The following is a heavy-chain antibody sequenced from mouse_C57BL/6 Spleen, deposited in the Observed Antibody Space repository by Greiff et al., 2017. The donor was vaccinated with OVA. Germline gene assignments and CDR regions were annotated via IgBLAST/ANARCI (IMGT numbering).Heavy chain of an antibody. Sequence: EVKLQESGPELVKPGASVKIPCKASGYTFTDYNMDWVKQSHGKSLEWIGDINPNNGGTIYNQKFKGKATLTVDKSSSTAYMELRSLTSEDTAVYYCARSNYVGWFAYWGQGTLVTVSA. CDR1: GYTFTDYN. CDR3: ARSNYVGWFAY. D-gene: IGHD2-5*01. J-gene: IGHJ3*01. V-gene: IGHV1-18*01. CDR2: INPNNGGT.